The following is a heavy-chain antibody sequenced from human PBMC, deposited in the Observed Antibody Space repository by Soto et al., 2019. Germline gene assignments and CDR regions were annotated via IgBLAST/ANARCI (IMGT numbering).Heavy chain of an antibody. CDR3: ARVLSGEKTYYDFWSGYHNWFDP. J-gene: IGHJ5*02. V-gene: IGHV6-1*01. Sequence: SRTLSLTCAISGDSVFTNSAAWNWIRQSPSRGLEWLGRTYYRSKWYNDYAVSVKSRITNNPDATSRQFSLQLNSVTTEDTAVYYCARVLSGEKTYYDFWSGYHNWFDPWGQGTLVTVSS. CDR1: GDSVFTNSAA. CDR2: TYYRSKWYN. D-gene: IGHD3-3*01.